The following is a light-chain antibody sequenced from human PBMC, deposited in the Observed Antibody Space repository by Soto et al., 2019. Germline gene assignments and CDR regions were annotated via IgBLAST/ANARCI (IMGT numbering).Light chain of an antibody. CDR1: QTISSW. CDR2: KAS. Sequence: DIQMTQCPYPLCGSVVDRVTITCRASQTISSWLAWYQQKPGKAPKLLIYKASTLKSGVPSRFSGSGSGTEFTLTISCLQPDDFATYYCQHYNSYSEAFGEGTKV. CDR3: QHYNSYSEA. J-gene: IGKJ1*01. V-gene: IGKV1-5*03.